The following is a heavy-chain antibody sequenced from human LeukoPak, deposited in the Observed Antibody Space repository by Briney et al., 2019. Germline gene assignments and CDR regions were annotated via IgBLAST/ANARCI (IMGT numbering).Heavy chain of an antibody. CDR3: ARHFGSGWYVHFDY. D-gene: IGHD6-19*01. J-gene: IGHJ4*02. CDR1: GGSISSSSYY. V-gene: IGHV4-39*01. Sequence: SETLSLTCTVSGGSISSSSYYWGWIRQPPGKGLEWIGSIYYSGSTYYNPSLKSRVTISVDTSKNQFSLKLSSVTAADTAMYYCARHFGSGWYVHFDYWGQGTLVTVSS. CDR2: IYYSGST.